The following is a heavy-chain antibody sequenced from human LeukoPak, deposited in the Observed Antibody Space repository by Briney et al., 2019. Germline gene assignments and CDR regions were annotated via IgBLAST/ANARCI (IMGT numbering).Heavy chain of an antibody. J-gene: IGHJ6*03. CDR3: AKDPTPPGYCSSTSCYPYYYYMDV. V-gene: IGHV3-30-3*01. CDR2: VSYDGGSK. CDR1: GFAFSSYA. Sequence: PGRSLRLSCAASGFAFSSYAMHWVRQGPGKGLEWVALVSYDGGSKYYADSVKGRFTISRDNSKSTLYLQVSSLRAEDTAVYYCAKDPTPPGYCSSTSCYPYYYYMDVWGKGTTVTVSS. D-gene: IGHD2-2*01.